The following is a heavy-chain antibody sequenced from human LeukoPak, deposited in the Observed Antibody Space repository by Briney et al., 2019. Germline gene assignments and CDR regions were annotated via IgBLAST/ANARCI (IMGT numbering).Heavy chain of an antibody. CDR2: ISSSSSYI. D-gene: IGHD4/OR15-4a*01. J-gene: IGHJ4*02. CDR1: GFTFSSYS. CDR3: ASESPLFYGANFNFFDY. Sequence: GGSLRLSCAASGFTFSSYSMNWVRQAPGKGLEWVSSISSSSSYIYYADSVKGRFTISRDNAKNSLYLQMNSLRAEDTAVYYCASESPLFYGANFNFFDYWGQGTLVTVSS. V-gene: IGHV3-21*01.